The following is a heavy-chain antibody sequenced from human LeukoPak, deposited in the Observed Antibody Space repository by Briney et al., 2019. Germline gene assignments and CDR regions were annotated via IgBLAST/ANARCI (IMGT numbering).Heavy chain of an antibody. CDR3: ARGTPSSSWSYYFDY. Sequence: PSETLSLTCAVSGGSISSSNWWSWVRQPPGKGLERIGEIYHSGSTNYNPSLKSRVTISVDKSKNQFSLKVSSVTTADTAVYYCARGTPSSSWSYYFDYWGQGTLVTVSS. J-gene: IGHJ4*02. V-gene: IGHV4-4*02. CDR2: IYHSGST. D-gene: IGHD6-13*01. CDR1: GGSISSSNW.